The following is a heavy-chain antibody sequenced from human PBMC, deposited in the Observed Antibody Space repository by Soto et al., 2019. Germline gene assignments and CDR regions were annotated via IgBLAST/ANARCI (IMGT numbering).Heavy chain of an antibody. V-gene: IGHV3-73*02. CDR3: TRGEG. Sequence: EVQLVESGGGLVQPGGSLKLSCAASGFTFSGSAMHWVRQASGKGLEWVGRIRSKANSYATAYAASVKGRFTISRDDSKKTAYLKMNTLQPEDTAVYYCTRGEGWGQGTLVTVSS. J-gene: IGHJ4*02. D-gene: IGHD3-10*01. CDR2: IRSKANSYAT. CDR1: GFTFSGSA.